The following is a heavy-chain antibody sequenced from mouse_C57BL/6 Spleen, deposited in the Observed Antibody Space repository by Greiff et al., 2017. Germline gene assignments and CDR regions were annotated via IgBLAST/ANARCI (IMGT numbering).Heavy chain of an antibody. CDR2: IYPGDGDT. D-gene: IGHD2-1*01. V-gene: IGHV1-82*01. Sequence: VQLVESGPELVKPGASVKISCKASGYAFSSSWMNWVKQRPGKGLEWIGRIYPGDGDTNYNGKFKGKATLTADKSSSTAYMQLSSLTSEYSAVYFCARSDGNYFDYWGQGTTLTVSS. CDR3: ARSDGNYFDY. J-gene: IGHJ2*01. CDR1: GYAFSSSW.